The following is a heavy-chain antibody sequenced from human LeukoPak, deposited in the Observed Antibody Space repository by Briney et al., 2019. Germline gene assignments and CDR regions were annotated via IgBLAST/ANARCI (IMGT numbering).Heavy chain of an antibody. J-gene: IGHJ4*02. CDR3: ARVRSRDSGYDPPDY. CDR1: GYTFTSYY. V-gene: IGHV1-46*01. D-gene: IGHD5-12*01. Sequence: EASVKVSCTASGYTFTSYYMHWVRQAPGQGLEWMGIINPSGGSTSYAQKFQGRVTMTRDTSTSTVYMELSSLRSEDTAVYYCARVRSRDSGYDPPDYWGQGTLVTVSS. CDR2: INPSGGST.